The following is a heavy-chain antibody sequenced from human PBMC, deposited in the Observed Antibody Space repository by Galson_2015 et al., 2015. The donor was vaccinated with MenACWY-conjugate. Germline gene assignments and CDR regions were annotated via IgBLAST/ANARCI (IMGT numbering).Heavy chain of an antibody. V-gene: IGHV4-39*01. CDR3: ARQEGLYFPFDY. CDR2: VIYRGAI. D-gene: IGHD3-10*01. CDR1: GSFIRRDYY. J-gene: IGHJ4*02. Sequence: PLSLTCNASGSFIRRDYYCAWIRHPPGRELEWIGSVIYRGAIYYNPSRKSRVTIAVDTPRTQFFVKENSVTAADTAIYFCARQEGLYFPFDYWGQGTLVTVSS.